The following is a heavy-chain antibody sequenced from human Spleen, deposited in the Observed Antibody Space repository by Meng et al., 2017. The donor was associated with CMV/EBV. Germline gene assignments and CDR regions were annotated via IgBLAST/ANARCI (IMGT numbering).Heavy chain of an antibody. CDR3: ASVLIYYGFDV. Sequence: SCVTSGFTFNNYWMHWVRQAPGKGPVWVSRINSDGSNTGYADSVKGRFTISRDNAKNTLYLQMNSLRAEDTAVYYCASVLIYYGFDVWGQGTTVTVSS. J-gene: IGHJ6*02. CDR1: GFTFNNYW. V-gene: IGHV3-74*01. CDR2: INSDGSNT. D-gene: IGHD3-16*01.